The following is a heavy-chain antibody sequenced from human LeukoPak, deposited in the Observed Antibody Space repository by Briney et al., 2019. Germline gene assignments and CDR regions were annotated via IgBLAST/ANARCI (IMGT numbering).Heavy chain of an antibody. V-gene: IGHV4-59*11. D-gene: IGHD3-16*02. J-gene: IGHJ2*01. CDR2: IYYSGSTNYT. CDR3: ARDPIVSVGDWYFDL. CDR1: GDSISSHY. Sequence: SETLSLTCTVSGDSISSHYWSWIRQPPGKGLEWIGYIYYSGSTNYTNYNPSLKSRVTISVDTSKNQFSLKLSSVTAADTAVYYCARDPIVSVGDWYFDLWGRGTLVTVSS.